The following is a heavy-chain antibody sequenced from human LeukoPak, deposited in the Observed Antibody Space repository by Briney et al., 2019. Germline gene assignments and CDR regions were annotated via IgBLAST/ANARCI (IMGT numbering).Heavy chain of an antibody. CDR3: ASHVTVLGTRGFDY. CDR1: GGSITSHSW. CDR2: IYHGGDT. J-gene: IGHJ4*02. D-gene: IGHD6-19*01. Sequence: PSETLSLTCAVPGGSITSHSWWSWVRQPPGKGLEWIGEIYHGGDTNYDPSVKSRVTMSVDKSKNHFSLNLRSVTAADTAIYYCASHVTVLGTRGFDYWGQGILVTVSS. V-gene: IGHV4-4*02.